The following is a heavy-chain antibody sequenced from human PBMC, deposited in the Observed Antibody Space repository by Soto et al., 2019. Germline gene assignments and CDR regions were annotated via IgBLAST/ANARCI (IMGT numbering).Heavy chain of an antibody. CDR3: ASSSGWLNWFDP. CDR1: GGSVSSGSYY. V-gene: IGHV4-61*01. CDR2: IYYSGST. D-gene: IGHD6-19*01. J-gene: IGHJ5*02. Sequence: SETLSLTCTVSGGSVSSGSYYWSWIRQPPGKGLEWIGYIYYSGSTNYNPSLKSRVTISVDTSKNQFSLKLSSVTAADPAVYYCASSSGWLNWFDPWGQGTLVTVS.